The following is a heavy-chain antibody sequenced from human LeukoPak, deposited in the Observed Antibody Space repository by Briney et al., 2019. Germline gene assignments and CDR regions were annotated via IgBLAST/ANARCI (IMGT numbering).Heavy chain of an antibody. CDR3: ARESPGYSTSWYMFGVWFDP. V-gene: IGHV4-4*02. CDR2: IFHSESV. CDR1: GVSISTNTW. Sequence: PSETLSLTCAVSGVSISTNTWWSWVRQTPGKGLEWIGEIFHSESVNSNPSLESRLTISLDKSKNHFSLELTSVTAADTAIYYCARESPGYSTSWYMFGVWFDPWGQGTLVTVSS. D-gene: IGHD6-13*01. J-gene: IGHJ5*02.